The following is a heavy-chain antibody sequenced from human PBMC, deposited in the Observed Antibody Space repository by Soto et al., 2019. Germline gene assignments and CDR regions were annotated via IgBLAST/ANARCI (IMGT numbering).Heavy chain of an antibody. CDR2: IYPCDSDT. J-gene: IGHJ6*02. CDR3: ARHLAYYYYGMDV. Sequence: GESLKISCKGSGYSFTRYWIGWVRQMPGKGLEWMGIIYPCDSDTRYSPSFQGQVTISADKSISTAYLQWSSLKASDTAMYYCARHLAYYYYGMDVWGQGTTVAFSS. CDR1: GYSFTRYW. V-gene: IGHV5-51*01.